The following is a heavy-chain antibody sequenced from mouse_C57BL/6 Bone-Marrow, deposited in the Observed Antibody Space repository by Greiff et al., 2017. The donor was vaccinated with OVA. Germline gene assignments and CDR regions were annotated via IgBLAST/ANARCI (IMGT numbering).Heavy chain of an antibody. CDR2: IDPENGDT. D-gene: IGHD1-1*01. V-gene: IGHV14-4*01. Sequence: EVQLVESGAELVRPGASVKLSCTASGFNIKDDYMHWVKQRPEQGLEWIGWIDPENGDTEYASKFQGKATITADTSSNTAYLQHSSLTSEDTAVYYCLYYYVSRDNWGQGTTLTVSS. CDR1: GFNIKDDY. CDR3: LYYYVSRDN. J-gene: IGHJ2*01.